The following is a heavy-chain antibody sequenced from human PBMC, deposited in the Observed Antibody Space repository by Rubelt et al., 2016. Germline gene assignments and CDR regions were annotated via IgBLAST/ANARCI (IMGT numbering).Heavy chain of an antibody. CDR3: ARDNDILTGYYFWYFDL. V-gene: IGHV4-38-2*02. J-gene: IGHJ2*01. Sequence: QVQLQESGPGLVKPSETLSLTCTVSGYSISSGYYWGWIRQPPGKGLEWIGSIYHSGSTYYNPSLKGVCTISVDTAKDQFSLKVGSVTAADTAVYYCARDNDILTGYYFWYFDLWGRGTLVTVSS. CDR2: IYHSGST. CDR1: GYSISSGYY. D-gene: IGHD3-9*01.